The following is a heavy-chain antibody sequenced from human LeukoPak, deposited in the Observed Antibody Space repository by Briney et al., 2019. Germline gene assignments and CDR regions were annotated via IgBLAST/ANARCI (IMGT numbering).Heavy chain of an antibody. Sequence: GGSLRLSCTVSGFTVSSNSMSWVRQSPGKGLEWVASISLAGTYIDYADSVKGRFTISRDNGNNSLFLEMTSLRADDTAVYYCARGFCSGGTCYRITGTFDVWGHGTMVSVSS. J-gene: IGHJ3*01. D-gene: IGHD2-15*01. CDR1: GFTVSSNS. V-gene: IGHV3-21*01. CDR2: ISLAGTYI. CDR3: ARGFCSGGTCYRITGTFDV.